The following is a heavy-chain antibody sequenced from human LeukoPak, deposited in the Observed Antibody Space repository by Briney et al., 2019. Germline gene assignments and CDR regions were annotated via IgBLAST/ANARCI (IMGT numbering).Heavy chain of an antibody. Sequence: GGSLRLSCAASGFTFSSYAMHWVRQAPGKGLEWVAVISYDGSNKYYADSVKGRFTISRDNSKNTLYLQMNSLRAEDTAVYYCARDRVGATDYFDYWGQGTLVTVSS. J-gene: IGHJ4*02. CDR2: ISYDGSNK. D-gene: IGHD1-26*01. CDR1: GFTFSSYA. CDR3: ARDRVGATDYFDY. V-gene: IGHV3-30-3*01.